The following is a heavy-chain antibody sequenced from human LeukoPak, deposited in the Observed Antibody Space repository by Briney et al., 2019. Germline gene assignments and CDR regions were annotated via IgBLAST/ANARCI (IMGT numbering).Heavy chain of an antibody. CDR2: IASDKTYI. CDR3: VREANGFDI. CDR1: GFTFHSYA. V-gene: IGHV3-30*04. J-gene: IGHJ3*02. Sequence: PGGSLRLSCAASGFTFHSYAMNYVRQAPGKGLEWVAVIASDKTYIYYADSVKGRFTISRDNSKNTLSLQMNSLRTEDTAVYYCVREANGFDIWGKGKRVTVFS. D-gene: IGHD5-12*01.